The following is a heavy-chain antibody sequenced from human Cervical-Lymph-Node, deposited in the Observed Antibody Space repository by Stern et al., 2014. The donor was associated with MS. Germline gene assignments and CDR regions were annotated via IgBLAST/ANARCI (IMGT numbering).Heavy chain of an antibody. CDR2: IIPIFGTA. CDR1: GGTFSSYA. D-gene: IGHD6-19*01. Sequence: MQLVESGAEVKKPGSSVKVSCKASGGTFSSYAISWVRQAPGQGLEWMGGIIPIFGTANYAQKFQGRVTITADESTSTAYMELSSLRSEDTAVYYCARDPFASDSSGRPNWFDPWGQGTLVTVSS. J-gene: IGHJ5*02. V-gene: IGHV1-69*01. CDR3: ARDPFASDSSGRPNWFDP.